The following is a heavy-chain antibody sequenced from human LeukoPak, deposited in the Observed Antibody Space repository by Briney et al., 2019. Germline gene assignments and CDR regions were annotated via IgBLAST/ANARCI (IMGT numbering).Heavy chain of an antibody. V-gene: IGHV1-69*04. CDR2: IIPILGIA. CDR3: ARDHVWGSYWGDI. D-gene: IGHD3-16*01. CDR1: GGTFSSYA. Sequence: SVKVSCKASGGTFSSYAISWVRQAPGQGLEWMRRIIPILGIANYAQKFQGRVTITADKSTSTAYMELSSLRSEDTAVYYCARDHVWGSYWGDIWGQGTMVTVSS. J-gene: IGHJ3*02.